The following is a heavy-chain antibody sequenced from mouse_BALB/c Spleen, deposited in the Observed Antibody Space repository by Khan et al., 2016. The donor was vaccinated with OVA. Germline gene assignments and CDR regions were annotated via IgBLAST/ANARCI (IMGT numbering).Heavy chain of an antibody. V-gene: IGHV14-3*02. J-gene: IGHJ2*01. CDR3: ARMARK. CDR1: GLNIKDTY. Sequence: EVQLQQSGAELVMSGATVKLSCTASGLNIKDTYMHWLKQWPEQGLEWIGRIDPPTGNTKFDPKFPGKATLTADTSSNTAYLQLSSLTTEYTAVYHCARMARKWSPGTTLTIST. CDR2: IDPPTGNT.